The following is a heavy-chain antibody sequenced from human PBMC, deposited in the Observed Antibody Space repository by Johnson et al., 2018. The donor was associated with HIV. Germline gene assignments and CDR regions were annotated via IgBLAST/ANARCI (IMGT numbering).Heavy chain of an antibody. J-gene: IGHJ3*02. CDR3: ARDLIPDSTFFYDTTSYFPDALDI. V-gene: IGHV3-66*01. D-gene: IGHD3-22*01. CDR1: GFTFDDYG. Sequence: VQLVESGGGLIQPGGSLRLSCAASGFTFDDYGMSWVRQTPGKGLEWVSVIHSGDKTYYADSVKGRFTISRDNSENTVYLQMNSLRAEDTAVYFCARDLIPDSTFFYDTTSYFPDALDIWGQGTLVTVSS. CDR2: IHSGDKT.